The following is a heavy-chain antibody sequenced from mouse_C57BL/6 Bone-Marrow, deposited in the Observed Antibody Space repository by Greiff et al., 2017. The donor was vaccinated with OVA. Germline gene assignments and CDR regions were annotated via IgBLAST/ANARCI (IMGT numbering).Heavy chain of an antibody. V-gene: IGHV1-47*01. CDR1: GYTFTTYP. CDR2: FHPYNDDT. D-gene: IGHD2-14*01. J-gene: IGHJ2*01. CDR3: ARRVRRGYYFDY. Sequence: QVHVKQSGAELVKPGASVKMSCKASGYTFTTYPIEWMKQNHGKSLEWIGNFHPYNDDTKYNEKFKGKATLTVEKSSSKVYLELSRLPSDDSAVYYCARRVRRGYYFDYWGQGTTLTVSS.